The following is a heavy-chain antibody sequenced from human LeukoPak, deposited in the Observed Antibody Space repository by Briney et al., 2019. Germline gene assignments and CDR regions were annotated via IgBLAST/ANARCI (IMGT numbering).Heavy chain of an antibody. CDR2: ISSSSTI. J-gene: IGHJ6*02. D-gene: IGHD3-3*01. Sequence: GGSLRLSYAASGFTFSSYSMNWVRQAPGKGLEWVSYISSSSTIYYADSVKGRFTISRDNAKNSLYLQMNSLRDEDTAVYYCARDFSITIFGVVMPLDVWGQGTTVTVSS. CDR3: ARDFSITIFGVVMPLDV. V-gene: IGHV3-48*02. CDR1: GFTFSSYS.